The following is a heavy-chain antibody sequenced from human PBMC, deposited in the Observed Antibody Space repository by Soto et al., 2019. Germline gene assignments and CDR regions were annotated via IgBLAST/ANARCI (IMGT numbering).Heavy chain of an antibody. V-gene: IGHV1-2*02. CDR2: INPNSGGT. CDR1: GYGFSVYY. CDR3: ARRVGAGVLDY. Sequence: VLVKVSLKSAGYGFSVYYVHWRRQAPGQGLEWMGWINPNSGGTNYAQKFQGRVTMTRDTSISTAYMELSSLTSEDTAVYYCARRVGAGVLDYWGQGTPVTGYS. J-gene: IGHJ4*02. D-gene: IGHD1-26*01.